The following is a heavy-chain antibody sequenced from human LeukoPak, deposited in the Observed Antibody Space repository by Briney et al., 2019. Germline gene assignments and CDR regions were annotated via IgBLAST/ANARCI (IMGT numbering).Heavy chain of an antibody. Sequence: SETLSLTCAVSGGSISSSNWWSWARQPPGKGLEWIGEIYHSGSTNYNPSLKSRVTISVDKSKNQFSLKLSSVTAADTAVYYCARRTLEMATGWYFDLWGRGILVTV. CDR1: GGSISSSNW. D-gene: IGHD5-24*01. CDR2: IYHSGST. J-gene: IGHJ2*01. V-gene: IGHV4-4*02. CDR3: ARRTLEMATGWYFDL.